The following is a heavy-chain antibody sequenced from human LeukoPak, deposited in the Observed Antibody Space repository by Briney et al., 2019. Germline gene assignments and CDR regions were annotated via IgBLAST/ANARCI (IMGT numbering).Heavy chain of an antibody. CDR1: GFTFDDYA. D-gene: IGHD6-13*01. CDR2: ISWNSGSI. V-gene: IGHV3-9*01. Sequence: GGSLRLSCAASGFTFDDYAMHWVRQAPGKGLEWVSGISWNSGSIGYADSVKGRFTNSRDNAKNSLYLQMNSLRAEDTALYYCAKDSSSWYKYFQHWGQGTLVTVSS. CDR3: AKDSSSWYKYFQH. J-gene: IGHJ1*01.